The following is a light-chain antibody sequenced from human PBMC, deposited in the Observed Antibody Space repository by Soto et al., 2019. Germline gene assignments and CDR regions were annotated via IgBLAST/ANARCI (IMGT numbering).Light chain of an antibody. Sequence: QSALTQPASVSGSPGQSITISCTGTSSDVGAYNFVSWYQQYPGKAPKVMIYEVNNRPSGVSNRFSGSKSGNTASLNISGLQAEDEADYCCSSFTRSSTYVFGSGTKVTVL. CDR3: SSFTRSSTYV. V-gene: IGLV2-14*01. CDR1: SSDVGAYNF. CDR2: EVN. J-gene: IGLJ1*01.